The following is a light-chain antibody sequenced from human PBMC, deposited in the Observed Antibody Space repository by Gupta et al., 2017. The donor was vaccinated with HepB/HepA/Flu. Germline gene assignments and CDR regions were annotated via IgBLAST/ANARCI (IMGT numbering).Light chain of an antibody. CDR2: DAS. Sequence: EIVLTQSPATLSLSLGERATLSCRASQSVSSYLAWYQQKPGQAPRLLIYDASNRATGIPARFSGSGSGTDFTLTISSLEPEDVAGYYCQQRSNWPTWTFGQGTKVEIK. CDR3: QQRSNWPTWT. J-gene: IGKJ1*01. V-gene: IGKV3-11*01. CDR1: QSVSSY.